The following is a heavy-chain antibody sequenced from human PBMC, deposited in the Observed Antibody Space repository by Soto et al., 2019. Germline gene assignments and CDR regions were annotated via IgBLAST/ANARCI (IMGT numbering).Heavy chain of an antibody. CDR1: GFTFTTNA. CDR2: ISGSGGST. J-gene: IGHJ4*01. V-gene: IGHV3-23*01. Sequence: LGGSLRLSCAASGFTFTTNAMSWVRQAPGKGLEWVSAISGSGGSTYYVDSVKGRFTISRDNSKNTLYLQMNSLRAEDTAVYYCAKRSSSSTFDYWGHGTLVTVSS. CDR3: AKRSSSSTFDY. D-gene: IGHD6-6*01.